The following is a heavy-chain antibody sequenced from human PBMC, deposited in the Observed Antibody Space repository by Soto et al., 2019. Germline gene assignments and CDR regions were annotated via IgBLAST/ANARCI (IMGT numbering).Heavy chain of an antibody. Sequence: GGSLRLSCAASGFTFSSYAMSWVRQAPGKGLEWVSAISGSGGSTYYADSVKGLFTISRDNSKNTLHLQMNSLRAEDTAVYYCAKSRIAVAGYPYWGQGTLVTVSS. D-gene: IGHD6-19*01. CDR2: ISGSGGST. CDR3: AKSRIAVAGYPY. J-gene: IGHJ4*02. CDR1: GFTFSSYA. V-gene: IGHV3-23*01.